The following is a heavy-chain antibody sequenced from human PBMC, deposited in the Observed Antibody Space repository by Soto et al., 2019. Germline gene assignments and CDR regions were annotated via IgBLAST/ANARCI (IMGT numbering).Heavy chain of an antibody. CDR1: GFTFSSYG. CDR3: AKDYGDRYYYHSCAMDV. V-gene: IGHV3-30*18. D-gene: IGHD4-17*01. Sequence: QAQLVESGGGVVQPGRSLRLSCAASGFTFSSYGMHWVRQAPGKGLEWVAVISYDGSNKYYANSVKGRFTISRDNSKNPLYLQMNSLRAEDTAVYYCAKDYGDRYYYHSCAMDVWGQGTTVTVSS. J-gene: IGHJ6*02. CDR2: ISYDGSNK.